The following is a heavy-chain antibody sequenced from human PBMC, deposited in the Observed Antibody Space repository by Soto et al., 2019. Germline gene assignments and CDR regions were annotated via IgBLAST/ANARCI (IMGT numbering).Heavy chain of an antibody. J-gene: IGHJ4*02. CDR1: AYTFTNYA. CDR3: ATGLLGYCSGGSCYSDS. CDR2: ISGDNGNT. Sequence: QVQLVQSGAEVKKPGASARVSCQTSAYTFTNYAVSWVRQAPGQGLEWMGWISGDNGNTIYAQKFQGRVTMTTDTSTRKAYMELRSLRSDDTAVYYCATGLLGYCSGGSCYSDSWGQGTLVTVSS. D-gene: IGHD2-15*01. V-gene: IGHV1-18*01.